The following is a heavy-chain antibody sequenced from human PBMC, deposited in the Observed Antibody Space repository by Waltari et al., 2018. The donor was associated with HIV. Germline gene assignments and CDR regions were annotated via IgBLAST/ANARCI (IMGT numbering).Heavy chain of an antibody. Sequence: QVQLVESGGGVVQDGRSLRVSGVASAFTFSGFGIHWVRQAPGKGLEWVAVIWYDGSNKYYADSVKGRFSISRDNSKNTVYLQMNSLRAEDTAEYYCARDSITVSGTFDYWGQGTLVTVSS. V-gene: IGHV3-33*01. CDR2: IWYDGSNK. CDR3: ARDSITVSGTFDY. D-gene: IGHD6-19*01. CDR1: AFTFSGFG. J-gene: IGHJ4*02.